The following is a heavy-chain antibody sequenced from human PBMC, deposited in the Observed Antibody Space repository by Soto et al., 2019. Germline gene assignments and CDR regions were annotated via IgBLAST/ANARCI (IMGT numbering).Heavy chain of an antibody. CDR3: ARELAAGDYYYGMDV. V-gene: IGHV4-34*01. Sequence: SETLSLTCAVYGGSFSGYYWSWIRQPPGKGLEWIGEINHSGSTNYNPSLKSRVTISVGTSKNQFSLKLSSVTAADTAVYYCARELAAGDYYYGMDVWGQGTTVTVSS. CDR1: GGSFSGYY. D-gene: IGHD6-13*01. J-gene: IGHJ6*02. CDR2: INHSGST.